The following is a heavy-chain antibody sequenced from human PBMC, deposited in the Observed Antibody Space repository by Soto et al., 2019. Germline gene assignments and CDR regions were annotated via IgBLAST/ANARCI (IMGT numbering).Heavy chain of an antibody. D-gene: IGHD3-22*01. Sequence: QVQLVQSGAEVKKPGSSVKVSCKASGGTFSSYAISWVRQAPGQGLEWMGGIIPIFGTANYAQKFQVRVTITADESTSTAYMELSSLRSEDTAVYYCAGEGYDSSGYYYLVYWGQGTLVTVSS. J-gene: IGHJ4*02. CDR2: IIPIFGTA. V-gene: IGHV1-69*01. CDR3: AGEGYDSSGYYYLVY. CDR1: GGTFSSYA.